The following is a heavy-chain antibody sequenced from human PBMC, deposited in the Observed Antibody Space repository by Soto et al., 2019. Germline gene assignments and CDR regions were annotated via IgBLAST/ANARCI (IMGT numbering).Heavy chain of an antibody. Sequence: EVQLLDSGGGLVQPGGSLRLSCEASGFTFSNYAMNWVRQAPGKGLEWVLGISGGGDNTYYADPVKGRFTISRDNSKNTVFLQMNSLRDEDTAVYYCAKERVARGFDYWGQGTLVTVSS. CDR2: ISGGGDNT. CDR1: GFTFSNYA. V-gene: IGHV3-23*01. J-gene: IGHJ4*02. CDR3: AKERVARGFDY.